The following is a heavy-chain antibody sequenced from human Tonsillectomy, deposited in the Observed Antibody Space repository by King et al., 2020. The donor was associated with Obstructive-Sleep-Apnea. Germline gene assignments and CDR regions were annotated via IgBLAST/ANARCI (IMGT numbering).Heavy chain of an antibody. J-gene: IGHJ4*02. CDR1: GFTFDDYA. Sequence: VQLVESGGGLVQPGRSLRLSCAASGFTFDDYAMHWVRQAPGKGLEWVSGISWNSGSIGYADSVKGRFTISRDNAKNSLYLQMNSLRAEDTALYYCAKDMTPYYYDSSGVDYWGKGTLVTVSS. D-gene: IGHD3-22*01. CDR2: ISWNSGSI. V-gene: IGHV3-9*01. CDR3: AKDMTPYYYDSSGVDY.